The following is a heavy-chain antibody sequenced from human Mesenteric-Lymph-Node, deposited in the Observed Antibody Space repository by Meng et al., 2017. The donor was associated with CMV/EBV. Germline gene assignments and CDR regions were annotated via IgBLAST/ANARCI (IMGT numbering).Heavy chain of an antibody. D-gene: IGHD5-12*01. CDR1: GFTFNSYA. V-gene: IGHV3-23*01. CDR2: ISGSGDST. J-gene: IGHJ4*02. Sequence: GGSLRLSCAASGFTFNSYAMSWVRQAPGKGLEWVAAISGSGDSTDYADSVKGRFTISRDNSKNTLYLQMNSLRAGDTAVYYCARVGRLAGYDVVPDKWGQGTLVTVSS. CDR3: ARVGRLAGYDVVPDK.